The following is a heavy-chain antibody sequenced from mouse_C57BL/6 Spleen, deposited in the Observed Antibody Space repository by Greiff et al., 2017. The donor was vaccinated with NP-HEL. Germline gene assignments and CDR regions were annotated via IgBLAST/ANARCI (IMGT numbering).Heavy chain of an antibody. J-gene: IGHJ4*01. CDR2: IYPGDGDT. Sequence: VQLVESGPELVKPGASVKISCKASGYAFSSSWMNWVKQRPGKGLEWIGRIYPGDGDTNYNGKFKGKATLTADKSSSTAYMQLSSLTSEDSAVYFCARSEGLRRYAMDYWGQGTSVTVSS. V-gene: IGHV1-82*01. D-gene: IGHD2-4*01. CDR3: ARSEGLRRYAMDY. CDR1: GYAFSSSW.